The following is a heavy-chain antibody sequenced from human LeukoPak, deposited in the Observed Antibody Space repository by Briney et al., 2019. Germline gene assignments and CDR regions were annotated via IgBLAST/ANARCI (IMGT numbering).Heavy chain of an antibody. J-gene: IGHJ2*01. CDR1: GYSIDSRGYY. Sequence: SETQSLTCSVSGYSIDSRGYYWSWVRQRPGTGLEWIGYISYSESTYYDPSLRSRLTIPLDTSENQFSLRLTSVTAADTAVYYCARVFYEGSGCIVSLAGYFDLWGRGTLLPVS. CDR3: ARVFYEGSGCIVSLAGYFDL. V-gene: IGHV4-31*03. CDR2: ISYSEST. D-gene: IGHD3-22*01.